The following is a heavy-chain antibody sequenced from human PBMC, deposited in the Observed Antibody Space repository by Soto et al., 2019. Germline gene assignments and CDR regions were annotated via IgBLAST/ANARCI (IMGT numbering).Heavy chain of an antibody. D-gene: IGHD5-12*01. CDR2: IDPSDSYT. CDR1: GYSFTSYW. Sequence: PGESLKISCKGSGYSFTSYWISWVRQMPGKGLEWMGRIDPSDSYTNYSPSFQGHVTISADKSISTAYLQWSSLKASDTAMYYCAGAYWGNSGYDYDYYYYGMDVWGQGTTVTVSS. V-gene: IGHV5-10-1*01. J-gene: IGHJ6*02. CDR3: AGAYWGNSGYDYDYYYYGMDV.